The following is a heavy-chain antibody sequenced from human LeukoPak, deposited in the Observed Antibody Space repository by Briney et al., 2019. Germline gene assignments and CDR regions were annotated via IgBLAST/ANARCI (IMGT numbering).Heavy chain of an antibody. CDR2: ISGSGGST. Sequence: GSLRLSCAASGFTFSSYAMSWVRQAPRKGLEWVSAISGSGGSTYYADSVKGRFTISRDNSKNTLYLQMNSLRAEDTAVYYCAKDRASTGSGWFFDYWGQGTLVTVSS. D-gene: IGHD6-19*01. CDR3: AKDRASTGSGWFFDY. J-gene: IGHJ4*02. CDR1: GFTFSSYA. V-gene: IGHV3-23*01.